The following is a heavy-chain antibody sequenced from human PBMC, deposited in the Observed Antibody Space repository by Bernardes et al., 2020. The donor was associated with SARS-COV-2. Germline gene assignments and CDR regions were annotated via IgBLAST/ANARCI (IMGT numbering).Heavy chain of an antibody. CDR2: IIPIFGTA. V-gene: IGHV1-69*13. CDR3: ARDPDGYTTFYGMDV. D-gene: IGHD5-12*01. J-gene: IGHJ6*02. CDR1: GGTFSSYA. Sequence: SVKVSCKASGGTFSSYAISWVRQAPGQGLEWMGGIIPIFGTANYAQKFQGRVTITADESTSTAYMELSSLRSEDTAVYYCARDPDGYTTFYGMDVWGQGTTVTVSS.